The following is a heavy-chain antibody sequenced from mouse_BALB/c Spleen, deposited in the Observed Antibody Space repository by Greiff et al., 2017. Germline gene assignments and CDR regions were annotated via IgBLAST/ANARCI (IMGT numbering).Heavy chain of an antibody. CDR1: GYSFTGYY. CDR3: ARYRYDRKDYFDY. Sequence: LVKTGASVKISCKASGYSFTGYYMHWVKQSHGKSLEWIGYISCYNGATSYNQKFKGKATFTVDTSSSTAYMQFNSLTSEDSAVYYCARYRYDRKDYFDYWGQGTTLTVSS. V-gene: IGHV1S34*01. D-gene: IGHD2-14*01. J-gene: IGHJ2*01. CDR2: ISCYNGAT.